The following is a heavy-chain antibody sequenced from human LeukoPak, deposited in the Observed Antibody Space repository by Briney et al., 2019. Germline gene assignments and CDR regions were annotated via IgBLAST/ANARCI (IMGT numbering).Heavy chain of an antibody. D-gene: IGHD3-22*01. V-gene: IGHV5-51*01. J-gene: IGHJ4*02. CDR2: IYPDDSDT. Sequence: GESLKISCKGSGYSFISYWIGWVRQMPGKGLEWMGIIYPDDSDTTYSPSFQGQVTIPVDKSISTAYLQWSSLKASDTAMYYCARPYYYDSSAYYYYFDYWGQGTLVTVSS. CDR3: ARPYYYDSSAYYYYFDY. CDR1: GYSFISYW.